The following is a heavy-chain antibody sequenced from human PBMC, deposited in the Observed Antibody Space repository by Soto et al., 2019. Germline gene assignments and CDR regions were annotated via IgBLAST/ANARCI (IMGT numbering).Heavy chain of an antibody. CDR1: GYTFTNYG. CDR3: ARGELSFDWFGTGMDV. D-gene: IGHD3-9*01. Sequence: QVQLVQSGAEVKKPGASVKVSCKASGYTFTNYGINWVRQAPGQGLEWMGWVTAYNGNANYVQRLQDRVTMTTDTSTNTAYMELRSLRFDDTAVYYCARGELSFDWFGTGMDVWGQGTTVTVSS. J-gene: IGHJ6*02. CDR2: VTAYNGNA. V-gene: IGHV1-18*01.